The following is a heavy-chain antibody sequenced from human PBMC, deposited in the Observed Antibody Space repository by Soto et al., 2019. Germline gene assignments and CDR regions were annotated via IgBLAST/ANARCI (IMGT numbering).Heavy chain of an antibody. D-gene: IGHD3-9*01. CDR2: INDYGTTI. CDR3: ARGGLVPFDY. J-gene: IGHJ4*02. V-gene: IGHV3-74*01. Sequence: TGGSLRLSCAASGFNLGSYWMHWVRQAPGKGLVWVSRINDYGTTINYAESVEGRFTISRDDAKSEVYLQMNNLRAEDTAVYYCARGGLVPFDYWGQGAMVTVYS. CDR1: GFNLGSYW.